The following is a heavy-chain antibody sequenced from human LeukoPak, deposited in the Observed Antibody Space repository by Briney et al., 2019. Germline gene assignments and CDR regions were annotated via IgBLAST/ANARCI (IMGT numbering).Heavy chain of an antibody. CDR2: INPNSGGT. V-gene: IGHV1-2*02. CDR3: ARDLPTGHSLGY. Sequence: ASVKVSCKASGYTFTGYYMHWVRQAPGQGLEWMGWINPNSGGTNYAQKFQGRVTMTRDTSISTAYMELSSLRSEDTAVYYCARDLPTGHSLGYWGQGTLVTVSS. D-gene: IGHD1-1*01. CDR1: GYTFTGYY. J-gene: IGHJ4*02.